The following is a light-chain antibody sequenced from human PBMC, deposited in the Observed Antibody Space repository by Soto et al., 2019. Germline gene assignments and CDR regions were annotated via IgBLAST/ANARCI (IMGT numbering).Light chain of an antibody. CDR3: QQYNNWPRT. CDR1: QSVSSN. V-gene: IGKV3-15*01. J-gene: IGKJ1*01. Sequence: ETVMTQSPATLSVSPGERATLSCRASQSVSSNLAWYQQKPGQAPRLLIYGASTRATGIPARFSGSGSGTEFTLTISSLQSEDFAVYYRQQYNNWPRTFGQGTKVDIK. CDR2: GAS.